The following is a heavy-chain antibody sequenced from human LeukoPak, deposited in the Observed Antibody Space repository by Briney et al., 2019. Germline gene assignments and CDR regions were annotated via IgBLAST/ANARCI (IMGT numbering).Heavy chain of an antibody. D-gene: IGHD5-18*01. CDR3: ARDTAMVSLDY. Sequence: SQTLSLTCTVSGGSISSGSYYWSWIRQPAGKGLEWIGRIYTSGSTNYNPSLESRVTISVDTSKNQFSLKLSSVTAADTAVYYCARDTAMVSLDYWGQGTLVTVSS. CDR2: IYTSGST. V-gene: IGHV4-61*02. J-gene: IGHJ4*02. CDR1: GGSISSGSYY.